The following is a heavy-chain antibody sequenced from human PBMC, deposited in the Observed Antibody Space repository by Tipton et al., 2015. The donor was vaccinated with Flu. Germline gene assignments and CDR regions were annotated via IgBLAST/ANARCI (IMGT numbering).Heavy chain of an antibody. Sequence: GSLRLSCAASGFTFSGSAMHWVRQASGKGLEWVGRIRSEANSYATAYTASVKGRFTISRDDSKNTAYLQMNSLKTEDTAVYYCSRRGTGTGPPFDYWGQGTLVTVSS. CDR1: GFTFSGSA. J-gene: IGHJ4*02. V-gene: IGHV3-73*01. CDR2: IRSEANSYAT. CDR3: SRRGTGTGPPFDY. D-gene: IGHD1-7*01.